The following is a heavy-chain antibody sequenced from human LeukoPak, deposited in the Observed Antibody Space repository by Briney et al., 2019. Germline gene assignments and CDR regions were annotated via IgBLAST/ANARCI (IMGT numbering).Heavy chain of an antibody. D-gene: IGHD4-17*01. V-gene: IGHV4-4*07. CDR3: ARSSGGFDYGDYDESGWYFDL. J-gene: IGHJ2*01. CDR2: IYTSGST. CDR1: GGSISSYY. Sequence: SETLSLTCTVSGGSISSYYWSWIRQPAGKGLEWIGRIYTSGSTNYNPSLKSRVTISVDTSKNQFSLKLSSVTAADTAVYYCARSSGGFDYGDYDESGWYFDLWGRGTLVTVSS.